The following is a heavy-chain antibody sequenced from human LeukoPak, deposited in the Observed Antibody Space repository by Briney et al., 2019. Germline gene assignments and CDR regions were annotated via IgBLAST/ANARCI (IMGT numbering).Heavy chain of an antibody. D-gene: IGHD4-17*01. V-gene: IGHV4-59*11. CDR3: ARDLVTVTKGFDI. Sequence: ETSETLSLTCAVSGDSFSSHYWTWIRQPPGRRLEWIGYISYIGTTNYNPSLKSRVTISIDTSKNQFSLKLSSVTTADTAVYYCARDLVTVTKGFDIWGLGTMVSVSS. J-gene: IGHJ3*02. CDR1: GDSFSSHY. CDR2: ISYIGTT.